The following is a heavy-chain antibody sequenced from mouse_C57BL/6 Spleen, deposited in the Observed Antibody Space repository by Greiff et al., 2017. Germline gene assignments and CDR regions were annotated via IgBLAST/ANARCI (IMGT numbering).Heavy chain of an antibody. Sequence: QVQLKESGPELVKPGASVKISCKASGYAFSSSWMNWVKQRPGKGLEWIGRIYPGDGDTNYNGKFKGKATLTADKSSSTAYMQLSSLTSEDSAVYFCARERVYYYGTGAMDYWGQGTSVTVSS. CDR2: IYPGDGDT. CDR1: GYAFSSSW. V-gene: IGHV1-82*01. CDR3: ARERVYYYGTGAMDY. J-gene: IGHJ4*01. D-gene: IGHD1-1*01.